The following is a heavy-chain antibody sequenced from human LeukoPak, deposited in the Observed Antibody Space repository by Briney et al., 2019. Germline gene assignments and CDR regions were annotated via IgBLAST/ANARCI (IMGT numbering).Heavy chain of an antibody. CDR2: ISAYNGNT. V-gene: IGHV1-18*01. J-gene: IGHJ4*02. CDR3: ARPMDMGAGYYFNY. Sequence: ASVKVSCKASGYTFTSYGISWVRQAPGQGLEWMGWISAYNGNTNYAQKLQGRVTMTTDTSTSTAYMELRSLRSGDTAVYYCARPMDMGAGYYFNYWGQGTLVTVSS. D-gene: IGHD1-26*01. CDR1: GYTFTSYG.